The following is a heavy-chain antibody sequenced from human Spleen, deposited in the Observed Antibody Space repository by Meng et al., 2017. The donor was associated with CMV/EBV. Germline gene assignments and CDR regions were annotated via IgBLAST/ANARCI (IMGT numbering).Heavy chain of an antibody. J-gene: IGHJ4*02. Sequence: ASVKVSCKASGGTFSNYAISWVRQAPGQGLEWMGWISPYNGKTNYAQNLQGRLTMTTDTSTSTAYMELRSLRSDDMAVYYCARENPRWLAVDYWGQGTLVTVSS. CDR1: GGTFSNYA. CDR3: ARENPRWLAVDY. CDR2: ISPYNGKT. V-gene: IGHV1-18*03. D-gene: IGHD6-19*01.